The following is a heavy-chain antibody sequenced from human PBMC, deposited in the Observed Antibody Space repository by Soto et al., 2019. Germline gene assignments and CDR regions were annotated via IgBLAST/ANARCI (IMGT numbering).Heavy chain of an antibody. Sequence: GSLRLSCAASGFTFSSYAMSWVRQAPGKGLEWVSAISGSGGSTYYADSVKGRFTISRDNSKNTLYLQMNSLRAEDTAVYYCAARYYYDSSGYYSDYWGQGTLVTVSS. CDR2: ISGSGGST. V-gene: IGHV3-23*01. J-gene: IGHJ4*02. D-gene: IGHD3-22*01. CDR3: AARYYYDSSGYYSDY. CDR1: GFTFSSYA.